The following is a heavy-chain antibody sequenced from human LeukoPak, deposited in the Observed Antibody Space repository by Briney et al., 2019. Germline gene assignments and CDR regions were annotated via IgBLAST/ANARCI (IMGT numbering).Heavy chain of an antibody. CDR2: VRAYNGNT. D-gene: IGHD3-22*01. CDR1: GYTFTSYG. V-gene: IGHV1-18*01. J-gene: IGHJ3*02. CDR3: AREVRDSSGYYSQGSDAFDI. Sequence: GASVKVSCKASGYTFTSYGISWVRQAPGQRLEWLRWVRAYNGNTNYAQKLQGRVTMTTDTSTSTAYMELRSLRSDDTAVYYCAREVRDSSGYYSQGSDAFDIWGQGTMVTVSS.